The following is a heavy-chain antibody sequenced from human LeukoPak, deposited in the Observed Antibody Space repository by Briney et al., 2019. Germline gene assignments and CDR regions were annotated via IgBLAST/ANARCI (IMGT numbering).Heavy chain of an antibody. CDR1: GGTFSSYA. V-gene: IGHV1-18*01. CDR3: ARVRTGSWKSADAFDI. D-gene: IGHD1-26*01. Sequence: ASVKVSCKASGGTFSSYAISWVRQAPGQGLEWMGWISAYNGNTNYAQKLQGRVTMTTDTSTSTAYMELRSLRSDDTAVYYCARVRTGSWKSADAFDIWGQGTVVTVSS. J-gene: IGHJ3*02. CDR2: ISAYNGNT.